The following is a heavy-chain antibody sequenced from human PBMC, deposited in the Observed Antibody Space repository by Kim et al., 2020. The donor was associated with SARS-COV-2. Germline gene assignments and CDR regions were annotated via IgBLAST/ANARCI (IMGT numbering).Heavy chain of an antibody. CDR2: ISYDGSNK. Sequence: GGSLRLSCAASGFTFSSYAMHWVRQAPGKGLEWVAVISYDGSNKYYADSVKGRFTISRDNSKNTLYLQMNSLRAEDTAVYYCARDLYYYDSSGYYLYNWFDPWGQGTLVTVSS. V-gene: IGHV3-30-3*01. CDR3: ARDLYYYDSSGYYLYNWFDP. CDR1: GFTFSSYA. J-gene: IGHJ5*02. D-gene: IGHD3-22*01.